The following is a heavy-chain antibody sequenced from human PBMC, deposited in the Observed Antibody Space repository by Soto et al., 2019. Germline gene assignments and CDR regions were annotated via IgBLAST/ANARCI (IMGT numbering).Heavy chain of an antibody. Sequence: GGSLILSCAASGFTFSNAWMNWVRQAPGKGLEWVGRIISKTHGGATDYTAPVKDRFFVSRDDSKNTLYLQMNSLKTEDTAVYYCAAGTGRSDFDYWGQGTLVTVSS. CDR1: GFTFSNAW. CDR3: AAGTGRSDFDY. D-gene: IGHD2-15*01. J-gene: IGHJ4*02. CDR2: IISKTHGGAT. V-gene: IGHV3-15*07.